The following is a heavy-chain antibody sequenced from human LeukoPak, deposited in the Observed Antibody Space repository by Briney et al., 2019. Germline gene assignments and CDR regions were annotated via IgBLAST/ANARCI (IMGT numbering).Heavy chain of an antibody. J-gene: IGHJ3*02. CDR3: ARDRRDLWFGKLGGAFDI. D-gene: IGHD3-10*01. CDR2: IYTSGST. V-gene: IGHV4-61*02. CDR1: GGSISSGSYY. Sequence: SETLSLTCTVSGGSISSGSYYWSWIRQPAGKGLEWIGRIYTSGSTNYNPSLKSRVTISVDTSKNQFSLKLSSVTAADTAVYYCARDRRDLWFGKLGGAFDIWGQGTMVTVSS.